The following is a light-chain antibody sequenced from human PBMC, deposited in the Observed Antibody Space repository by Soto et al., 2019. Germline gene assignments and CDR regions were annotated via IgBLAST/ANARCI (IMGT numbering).Light chain of an antibody. Sequence: QSAMTQPASVSGSPGQSIAISCSGTNRDVGGYHYLSWYQQHPGKAPKLMIYDVTNRPSGVSNRSSGSKSGNTASLTSSGLQAEDEADYYCSSYTTSSTLVFGGGTKLTVL. CDR2: DVT. CDR3: SSYTTSSTLV. V-gene: IGLV2-14*01. J-gene: IGLJ2*01. CDR1: NRDVGGYHY.